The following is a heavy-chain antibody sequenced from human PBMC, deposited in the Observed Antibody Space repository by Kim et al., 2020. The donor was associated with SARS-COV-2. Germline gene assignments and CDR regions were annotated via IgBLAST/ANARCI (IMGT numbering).Heavy chain of an antibody. CDR3: ARDLSCAGTSCFQANF. V-gene: IGHV1-69*01. D-gene: IGHD2-2*01. CDR2: IFRTT. J-gene: IGHJ4*02. Sequence: GLEWMGGIFRTTNYAPKFQGRVTITADESTSTVYMELRSLRSEDTAVYYCARDLSCAGTSCFQANFWGQGTLVIVSS.